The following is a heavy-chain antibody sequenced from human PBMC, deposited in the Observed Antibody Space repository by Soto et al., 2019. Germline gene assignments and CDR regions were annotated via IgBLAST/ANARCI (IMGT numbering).Heavy chain of an antibody. Sequence: ASVKVSCKASGGTFSSYTISWVRQAPGQGLEWMGRIIPIRGMAGYAQKFQGRVTMTRNTSISTAYMELSSLRSEDTAVYYCARGRGYDFWSGPYDAFDIWGQGTMVTVSS. V-gene: IGHV1-8*02. CDR2: IIPIRGMA. CDR1: GGTFSSYT. D-gene: IGHD3-3*01. J-gene: IGHJ3*02. CDR3: ARGRGYDFWSGPYDAFDI.